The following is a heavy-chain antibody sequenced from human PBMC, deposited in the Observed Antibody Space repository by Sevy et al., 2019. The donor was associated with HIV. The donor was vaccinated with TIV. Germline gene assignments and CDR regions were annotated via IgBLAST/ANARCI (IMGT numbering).Heavy chain of an antibody. Sequence: GGSLRLSCAASGFTFSSYAMHWVRQAPGKGLEWVAVISYDGSNKYYADSVKGRFTISRDNSKNTLYLQMNSLRAEDTAVYYCARDAGNTGWPGYFDYWGQGTLVTVSS. CDR1: GFTFSSYA. J-gene: IGHJ4*02. CDR3: ARDAGNTGWPGYFDY. D-gene: IGHD6-19*01. V-gene: IGHV3-30*04. CDR2: ISYDGSNK.